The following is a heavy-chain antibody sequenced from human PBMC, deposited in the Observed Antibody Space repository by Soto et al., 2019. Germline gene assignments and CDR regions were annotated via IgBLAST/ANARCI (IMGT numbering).Heavy chain of an antibody. CDR2: IYYSGST. CDR1: GGSISSYY. CDR3: ARLEIGYCSGGSCYHGNWFDP. J-gene: IGHJ5*02. Sequence: SETLSLTCTVSGGSISSYYWSWIRQPPGKGLEWIGYIYYSGSTNYNPSLKSRVTISVDTSKNQFSLKLSSVTAADTAVYYCARLEIGYCSGGSCYHGNWFDPWGQGTLVTVSS. V-gene: IGHV4-59*08. D-gene: IGHD2-15*01.